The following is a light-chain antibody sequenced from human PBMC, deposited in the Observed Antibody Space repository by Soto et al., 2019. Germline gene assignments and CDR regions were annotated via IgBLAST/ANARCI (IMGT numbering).Light chain of an antibody. Sequence: QSVLTQPASVSGSPGQSITISCTGTSSDVGGYNYVSWYQQHPGKAPKLMIYEVSNRPSGVSNRFSGSKSGNTASLTISGLQPEDEADYHCSSYKSSSNLVFGTGTKVTVL. CDR1: SSDVGGYNY. V-gene: IGLV2-14*01. CDR2: EVS. CDR3: SSYKSSSNLV. J-gene: IGLJ1*01.